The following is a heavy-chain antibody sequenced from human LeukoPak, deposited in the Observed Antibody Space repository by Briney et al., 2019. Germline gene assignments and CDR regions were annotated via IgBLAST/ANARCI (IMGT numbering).Heavy chain of an antibody. CDR2: ISSSSSTI. CDR3: ARQVAHAGTAGMDV. V-gene: IGHV3-48*04. J-gene: IGHJ6*02. CDR1: VFTFSSYS. Sequence: GGSLRLSCAASVFTFSSYSMNWVRQAPGKGLEWVSYISSSSSTIYYADSVKGRFTISRDNAKNSLYLQMNSLRAADTAVYYCARQVAHAGTAGMDVWGQGTPVTVSS. D-gene: IGHD6-13*01.